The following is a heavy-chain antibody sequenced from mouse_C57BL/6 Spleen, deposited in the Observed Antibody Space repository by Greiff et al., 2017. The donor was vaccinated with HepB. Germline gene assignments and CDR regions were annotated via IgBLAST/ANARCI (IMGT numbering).Heavy chain of an antibody. V-gene: IGHV1-26*01. CDR1: GYTFTDYY. CDR2: INPNNGGT. J-gene: IGHJ2*01. Sequence: VQLQQSGPELVKPGASVKISCKASGYTFTDYYMNWVKQSHGKSLEWIGDINPNNGGTSYNQKFKGKATLTVDKSSSTAYMELRSLTSEDSAVYYCANLLGFDYWGQGTTLTVSS. D-gene: IGHD2-1*01. CDR3: ANLLGFDY.